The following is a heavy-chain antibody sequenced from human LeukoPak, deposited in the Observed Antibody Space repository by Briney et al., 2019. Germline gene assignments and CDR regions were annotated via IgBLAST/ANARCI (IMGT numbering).Heavy chain of an antibody. CDR3: ARADVDTAPPHYYYYYGMDV. J-gene: IGHJ6*02. D-gene: IGHD5-18*01. Sequence: PGGSLRLSCAASGFTFSSYAMSWVRQAPGKGPEWVSVMSGSGGTTYYADSVKGRFTISRDNSKNTLYLQMNSLRAEDTAVYYCARADVDTAPPHYYYYYGMDVWGQGTTVTVSS. V-gene: IGHV3-23*01. CDR2: MSGSGGTT. CDR1: GFTFSSYA.